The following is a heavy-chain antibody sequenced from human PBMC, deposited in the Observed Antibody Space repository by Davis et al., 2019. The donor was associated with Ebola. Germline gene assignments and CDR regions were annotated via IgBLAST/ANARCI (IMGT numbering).Heavy chain of an antibody. D-gene: IGHD3-3*01. CDR3: ARLVYYDFWSGYYYYYYGMDV. J-gene: IGHJ6*02. CDR2: IYHSGST. Sequence: PSETLSLTCTVSGGSISSSNWWSWVRQPPGKGLEWIGEIYHSGSTNYNPSLKSRVTISVDTSKNQFSLKLSSVTAADTAVYYCARLVYYDFWSGYYYYYYGMDVWGQGTTVTVSS. CDR1: GGSISSSNW. V-gene: IGHV4-4*02.